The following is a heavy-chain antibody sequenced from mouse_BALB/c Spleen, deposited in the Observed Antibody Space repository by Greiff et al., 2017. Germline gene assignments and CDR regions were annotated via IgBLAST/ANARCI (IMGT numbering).Heavy chain of an antibody. CDR3: AREGYGSSYEDY. J-gene: IGHJ2*01. CDR1: GYTFTDYA. V-gene: IGHV1-67*01. Sequence: VKLMESGPELVRPGVSVKISCKGSGYTFTDYAMHWVKQSHAKSLEWIGVISTYYGNTNYNQKFKGKATMTVDKSSSTAYMELARLTSEDSAIYYCAREGYGSSYEDYWGQGTTLTVSS. D-gene: IGHD1-1*01. CDR2: ISTYYGNT.